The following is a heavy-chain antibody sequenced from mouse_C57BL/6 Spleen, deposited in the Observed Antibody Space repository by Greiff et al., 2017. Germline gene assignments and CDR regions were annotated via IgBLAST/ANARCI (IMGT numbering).Heavy chain of an antibody. J-gene: IGHJ2*01. Sequence: QVQLKESGAELVRPGTSVKVSCKASGYAFTNYLLEWVKQRPGQGLEWIGVINPGSGGTNYNEKFKGKATLTADKTSSTAYMQLSSLTSEDSAVYFCARTAYYSNYEDYWGQGTTLTVSS. D-gene: IGHD2-5*01. V-gene: IGHV1-54*01. CDR3: ARTAYYSNYEDY. CDR1: GYAFTNYL. CDR2: INPGSGGT.